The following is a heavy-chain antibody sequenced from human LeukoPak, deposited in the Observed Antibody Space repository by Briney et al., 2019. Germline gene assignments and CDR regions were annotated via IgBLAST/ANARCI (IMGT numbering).Heavy chain of an antibody. J-gene: IGHJ3*02. CDR3: ARNNYSGSFDAFDI. V-gene: IGHV1-69*05. D-gene: IGHD1-26*01. CDR2: IIPIFGTA. CDR1: GGTFSSYA. Sequence: SVKVSCKASGGTFSSYAISWVRQAPGQGLEWMGGIIPIFGTADYAQKFQGRVTITTDESTSTAYMELSSLRSEDTAVYYCARNNYSGSFDAFDIWGQGTMVTVSS.